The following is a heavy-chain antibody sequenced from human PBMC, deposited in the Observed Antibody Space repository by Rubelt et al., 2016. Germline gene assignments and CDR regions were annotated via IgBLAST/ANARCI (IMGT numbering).Heavy chain of an antibody. CDR2: ISAYNGNT. J-gene: IGHJ4*02. D-gene: IGHD5-24*01. Sequence: QVQLVQSGAEVKKPGASVKVSCKASGYTFTSYGISWVRQAPGQGLEWMGWISAYNGNTNYAQKIQSRGTRTTDPSTGTAYMELRSLRSDDTAVYYCARERDDYGDYWGQGTLVTVSS. CDR1: GYTFTSYG. CDR3: ARERDDYGDY. V-gene: IGHV1-18*01.